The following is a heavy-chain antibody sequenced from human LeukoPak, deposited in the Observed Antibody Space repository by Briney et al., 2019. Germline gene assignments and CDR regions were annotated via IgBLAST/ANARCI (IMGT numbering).Heavy chain of an antibody. CDR1: GYSISSGYY. CDR3: ARDLREGFDY. CDR2: IYHSGST. J-gene: IGHJ4*02. V-gene: IGHV4-38-2*02. Sequence: SETLSLTCTVSGYSISSGYYWGWIRLPPGKGLEWIGSIYHSGSTYYNPSLKSRVTISVDTSKNQFSLKLSSVTAADTAVYYCARDLREGFDYWGQGTLVTVSS.